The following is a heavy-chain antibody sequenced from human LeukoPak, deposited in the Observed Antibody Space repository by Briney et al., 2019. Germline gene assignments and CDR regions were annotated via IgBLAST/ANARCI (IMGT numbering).Heavy chain of an antibody. CDR1: GFTFSSYS. V-gene: IGHV3-21*01. Sequence: GGSLRLSCAASGFTFSSYSMNWVRQAPGKGLEWVSSISSSSSYIYYADSVKGRFTISRDNAKNSLYLQMNSLRAEDTAVYYCARENYYDSSGYYYMFWYFDLWGRGTLVTVSS. D-gene: IGHD3-22*01. CDR3: ARENYYDSSGYYYMFWYFDL. J-gene: IGHJ2*01. CDR2: ISSSSSYI.